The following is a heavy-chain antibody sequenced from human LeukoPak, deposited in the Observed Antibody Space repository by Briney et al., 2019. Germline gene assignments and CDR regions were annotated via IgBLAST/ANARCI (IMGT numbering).Heavy chain of an antibody. J-gene: IGHJ4*02. CDR2: IYSGGST. V-gene: IGHV3-53*01. CDR3: ARRSSSWYGY. CDR1: GFTVSSNY. Sequence: GGSLRLSCAASGFTVSSNYMSWVRQAPGKGLEWVSVIYSGGSTYYADSVKGQFTISRDNSKNTLYLQMNSLRAEDTAVYYCARRSSSWYGYWGQGTLVTVSS. D-gene: IGHD6-13*01.